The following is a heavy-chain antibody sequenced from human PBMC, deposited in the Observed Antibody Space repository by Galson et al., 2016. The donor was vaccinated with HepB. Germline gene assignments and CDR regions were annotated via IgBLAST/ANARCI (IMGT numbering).Heavy chain of an antibody. V-gene: IGHV3-48*02. CDR1: GFTFSNNA. CDR3: ARDPSHCGGDCGHLDI. CDR2: ISASGRTT. J-gene: IGHJ4*02. D-gene: IGHD2-21*02. Sequence: SLRLSCAASGFTFSNNALHWVRQAPRKGLAWTSYISASGRTTYYEVSVRGRLTIPRDNVKNTLFLQMNSLRDEDTAVYYCARDPSHCGGDCGHLDIWGQGALVTVSS.